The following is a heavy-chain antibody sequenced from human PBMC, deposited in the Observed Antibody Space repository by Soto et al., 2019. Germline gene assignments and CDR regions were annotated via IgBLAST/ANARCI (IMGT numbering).Heavy chain of an antibody. Sequence: SGPTLVNPTQTLTLTCTFSGFSLSTSGVGVGWIRQPPGKALEWLALIYWDDDKRYSPSLKSRLTITKDTSKNQVVLTMTNMKPVETPTYYCPHRRIPLLRDFDCLWLDGFDNWGQGTMVTASS. J-gene: IGHJ3*02. D-gene: IGHD3-9*01. CDR1: GFSLSTSGVG. CDR3: PHRRIPLLRDFDCLWLDGFDN. CDR2: IYWDDDK. V-gene: IGHV2-5*02.